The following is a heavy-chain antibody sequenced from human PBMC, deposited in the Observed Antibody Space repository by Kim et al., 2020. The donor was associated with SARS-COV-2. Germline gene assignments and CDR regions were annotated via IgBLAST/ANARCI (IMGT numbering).Heavy chain of an antibody. CDR3: ARSRSDKIFGVVISRGFDY. CDR1: GFTFSSYS. V-gene: IGHV3-21*01. J-gene: IGHJ4*02. CDR2: ISSSSYYI. Sequence: GGSLRLSCAASGFTFSSYSMNWVRQAPGKGLEWVSSISSSSYYIYYTDSVKGRFTISRDNAKNSLYLQMNSLRAGDTAVYYCARSRSDKIFGVVISRGFDYWGQGTLVTVSA. D-gene: IGHD3-3*01.